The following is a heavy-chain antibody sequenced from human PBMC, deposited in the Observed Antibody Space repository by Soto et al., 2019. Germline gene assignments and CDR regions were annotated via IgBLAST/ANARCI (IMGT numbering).Heavy chain of an antibody. D-gene: IGHD5-12*01. CDR1: GYTFTGYY. CDR3: ARGFYCDSGYWAAFGS. Sequence: ASVKVSCKASGYTFTGYYMHWVRQAPGQGLEWMGWINHNSGDTNYAQKFQGRVIMTRDTSISTAYMELSGLRSDDTAVYYCARGFYCDSGYWAAFGSWGQGTMVGVSS. V-gene: IGHV1-2*02. CDR2: INHNSGDT. J-gene: IGHJ3*02.